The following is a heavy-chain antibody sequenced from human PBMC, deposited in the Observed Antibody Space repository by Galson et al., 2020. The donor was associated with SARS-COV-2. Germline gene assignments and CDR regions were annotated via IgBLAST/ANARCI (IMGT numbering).Heavy chain of an antibody. CDR1: GYKFTNYA. J-gene: IGHJ3*02. D-gene: IGHD6-25*01. V-gene: IGHV1-18*04. Sequence: ASVKVSCQASGYKFTNYAISWVRQAPGQGLEWMGWINGDNGDTNYAQRLQDRGTMTTDPSTSTVYLELTSLRSDDTAVYYCARDKVPRASAGTLDAFDIWGQGTMVTVSS. CDR2: INGDNGDT. CDR3: ARDKVPRASAGTLDAFDI.